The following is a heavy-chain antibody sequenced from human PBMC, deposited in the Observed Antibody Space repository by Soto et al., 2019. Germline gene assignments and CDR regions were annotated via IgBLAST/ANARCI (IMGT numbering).Heavy chain of an antibody. D-gene: IGHD3-3*01. CDR3: AKDGGRFFNEFET. CDR2: IKLDASEK. CDR1: GFTFGYYW. Sequence: LRLSCAASGFTFGYYWMSWVRQAPGKGLEWLATIKLDASEKKYVDSVKGRFTLSRDNAKNSLCLQMDSLRVEDTAVYYCAKDGGRFFNEFETWGQGTMVTVSS. J-gene: IGHJ3*02. V-gene: IGHV3-7*03.